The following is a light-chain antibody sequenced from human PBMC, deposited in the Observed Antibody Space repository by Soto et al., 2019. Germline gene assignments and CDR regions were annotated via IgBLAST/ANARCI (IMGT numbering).Light chain of an antibody. CDR3: QQYNTWPPET. Sequence: EIVLTQSPATLSFSQGDRATLSCRASQYITIYLAWYQKKPGQAPRLLIYDASNRATGIPARFSGSGSGTDFTLTISSLQSEDFAVYYCQQYNTWPPETFGQGTTVEIK. CDR2: DAS. CDR1: QYITIY. V-gene: IGKV3-11*01. J-gene: IGKJ1*01.